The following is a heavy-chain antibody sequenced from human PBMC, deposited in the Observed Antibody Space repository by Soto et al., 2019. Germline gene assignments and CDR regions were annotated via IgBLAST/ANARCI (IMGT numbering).Heavy chain of an antibody. V-gene: IGHV3-13*01. J-gene: IGHJ6*02. CDR3: TRKTPPTGMEV. Sequence: EVQLVESGGGLVQPGGSLRLSCAASGFTLSSYDIHWVRQATGEGLAWVSGIGSGGDTHYADSVKGRFIISREDGKNSLLSQKNNPRGGGPAWDYCTRKTPPTGMEVWGQGATVTVSS. CDR1: GFTLSSYD. D-gene: IGHD2-15*01. CDR2: IGSGGDT.